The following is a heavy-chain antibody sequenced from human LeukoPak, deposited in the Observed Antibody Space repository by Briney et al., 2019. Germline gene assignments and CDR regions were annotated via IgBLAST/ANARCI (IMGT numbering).Heavy chain of an antibody. J-gene: IGHJ4*02. CDR2: ISGDGGSI. Sequence: GGSLRLSCAASGFTFDDYAIYWVRQGPGKGLEWVSLISGDGGSIYYADSVKGRFTISRDNAKNSLYLQMNSLRAEDTAVYYCARGRIYFDYWGQGTLVTVSS. CDR1: GFTFDDYA. D-gene: IGHD2-15*01. CDR3: ARGRIYFDY. V-gene: IGHV3-43*02.